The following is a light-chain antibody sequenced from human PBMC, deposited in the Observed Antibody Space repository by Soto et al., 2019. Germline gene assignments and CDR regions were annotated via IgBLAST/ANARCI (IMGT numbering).Light chain of an antibody. Sequence: EVVLTQSPGTLSLSPGERVTILCLASQSVSSTSLAWYQQKPGQTPRLLIYGASSRATGTPDRISGGGSGTHFTLTISRLEPEDFAVYYCQHYVTFSITFGQGTRLEIK. J-gene: IGKJ5*01. V-gene: IGKV3-20*01. CDR1: QSVSSTS. CDR2: GAS. CDR3: QHYVTFSIT.